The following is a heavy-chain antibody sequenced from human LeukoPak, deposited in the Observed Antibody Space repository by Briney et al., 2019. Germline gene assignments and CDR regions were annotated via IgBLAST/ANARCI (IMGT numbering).Heavy chain of an antibody. CDR1: GGSISSYY. V-gene: IGHV4-59*12. Sequence: PSETLSLTCTVSGGSISSYYWSWIRQPPGKGLEWIGYIYYSGSTNYNPSLKSRVTISVDTSKNQFSLKLSSVTAADTAVYYCAREKDHAFDIWGQGPMVTVSS. CDR3: AREKDHAFDI. CDR2: IYYSGST. J-gene: IGHJ3*02.